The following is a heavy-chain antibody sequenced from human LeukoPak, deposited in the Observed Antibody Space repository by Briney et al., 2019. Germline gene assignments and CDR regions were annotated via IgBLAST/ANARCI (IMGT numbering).Heavy chain of an antibody. CDR2: IYPGDSDT. V-gene: IGHV5-51*01. D-gene: IGHD3-22*01. CDR3: VKDSSGYYPPYYFDY. J-gene: IGHJ4*02. CDR1: GYIFTKYW. Sequence: GESLKISCKGSGYIFTKYWIGWVRQMPGKGLEWMGIIYPGDSDTRYSPSFEGQVTISADKSITTAYLQWSSLEASDTAMYYCVKDSSGYYPPYYFDYWGQGTLVTVSS.